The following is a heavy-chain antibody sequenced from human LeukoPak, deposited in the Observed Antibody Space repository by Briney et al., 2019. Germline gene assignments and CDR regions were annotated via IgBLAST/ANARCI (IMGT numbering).Heavy chain of an antibody. CDR3: ARGKVYDFWSGYYPYFDY. D-gene: IGHD3-3*01. V-gene: IGHV4-34*01. Sequence: PSETLSLTCAVYGGSFSGYYWSWIRQPPGKGLEWIGEISHSGSTNYNPSLKSRVTISVDASKNQFSLKLSSVTAADTAVYYCARGKVYDFWSGYYPYFDYWGQGTLVTVSS. CDR1: GGSFSGYY. J-gene: IGHJ4*02. CDR2: ISHSGST.